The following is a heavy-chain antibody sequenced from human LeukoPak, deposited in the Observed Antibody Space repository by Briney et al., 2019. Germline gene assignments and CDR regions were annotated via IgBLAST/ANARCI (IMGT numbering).Heavy chain of an antibody. D-gene: IGHD5-12*01. J-gene: IGHJ4*02. CDR2: IFGSGDTT. CDR3: AKDQKPDSGYDIDY. Sequence: GGSLRLSCAASGFTISSYGMNWVRQAPRKGLEWVSVIFGSGDTTNYADSVKGRFTISRDRSKNTLYLEMHSLRADGTAVYYCAKDQKPDSGYDIDYWGQGTLVIVSS. V-gene: IGHV3-23*01. CDR1: GFTISSYG.